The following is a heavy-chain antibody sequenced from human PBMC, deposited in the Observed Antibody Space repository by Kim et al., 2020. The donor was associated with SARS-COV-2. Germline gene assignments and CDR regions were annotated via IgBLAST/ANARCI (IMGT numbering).Heavy chain of an antibody. D-gene: IGHD6-19*01. Sequence: TYAPKFQGRVTITADESTSTAYMELSSLRSEDTAVYYCAREAGFSSGWYFWGQGTLVTVSS. J-gene: IGHJ4*02. V-gene: IGHV1-69*01. CDR3: AREAGFSSGWYF.